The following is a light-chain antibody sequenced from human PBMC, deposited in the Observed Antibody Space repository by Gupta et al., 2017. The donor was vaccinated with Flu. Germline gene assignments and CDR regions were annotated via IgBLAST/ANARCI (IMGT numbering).Light chain of an antibody. J-gene: IGKJ5*01. CDR2: GAS. V-gene: IGKV3-20*01. CDR3: QQYGSSPMIT. Sequence: EIVLTQSPGTLSLSPGERATLSCRASQSVSSSYLAWNQQKPGQAPRLLISGASSRATGIPDRFSGSGSGTDFTLTISRLEPEDFAVYYCQQYGSSPMITFGQGTRLEIK. CDR1: QSVSSSY.